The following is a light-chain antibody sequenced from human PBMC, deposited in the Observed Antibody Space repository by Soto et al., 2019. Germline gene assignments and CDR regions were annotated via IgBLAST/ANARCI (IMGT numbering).Light chain of an antibody. Sequence: QSALTQPPSVSGAPGQRVTISCTGSSSNIGAGYDVHWYQQLPGTAPKLLIYGNSNRPSGVPDRFSGSKSGTSASLATTGLQAGDEADYYCQSYDSSLSDVFGTGTKVNVL. J-gene: IGLJ1*01. CDR1: SSNIGAGYD. CDR2: GNS. V-gene: IGLV1-40*01. CDR3: QSYDSSLSDV.